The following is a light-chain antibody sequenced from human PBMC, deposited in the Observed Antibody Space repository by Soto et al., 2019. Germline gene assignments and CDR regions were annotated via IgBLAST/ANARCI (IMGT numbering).Light chain of an antibody. CDR3: QQYGSSPGT. CDR1: QSVSSY. Sequence: EIVLTQSPATLSLSPGEIATLSFRASQSVSSYLAWYQQKPGQAPRLLIYDASNRATGIPARFSGSGSGTDFTLTITSLEPEDFAVYYCQQYGSSPGTFGQGTKVDIK. CDR2: DAS. V-gene: IGKV3-11*01. J-gene: IGKJ1*01.